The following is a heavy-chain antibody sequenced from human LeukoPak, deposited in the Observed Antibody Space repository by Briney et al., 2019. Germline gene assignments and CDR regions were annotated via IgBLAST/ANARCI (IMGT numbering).Heavy chain of an antibody. D-gene: IGHD6-19*01. CDR2: ITSSGATT. CDR1: GFTFTDYT. CDR3: AKDLGTSGWYINS. V-gene: IGHV3-23*01. Sequence: GGSLRLSCAASGFTFTDYTINWVRQAPGKGLEWVSAITSSGATTYYADSVKGRFTISRDNSKNTLYLQMNSLRAEDTAVYHCAKDLGTSGWYINSWGQGTLVTVSS. J-gene: IGHJ4*02.